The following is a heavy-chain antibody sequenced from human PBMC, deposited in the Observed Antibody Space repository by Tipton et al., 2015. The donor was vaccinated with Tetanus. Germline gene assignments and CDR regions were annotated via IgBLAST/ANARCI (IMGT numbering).Heavy chain of an antibody. CDR3: ARGLPREPFYFDY. V-gene: IGHV1-69*06. J-gene: IGHJ4*02. CDR2: IIPIFGTI. D-gene: IGHD1-26*01. Sequence: QVQLVQSGAEVKKPGSSVKVSCETSGGSFSTYVTSWVRQAPGQGLEWMGSIIPIFGTITYAQKFQGRLTITADKSTSTAHMSLSSLRSEDTAVYYCARGLPREPFYFDYWGQGKQVSVSS. CDR1: GGSFSTYV.